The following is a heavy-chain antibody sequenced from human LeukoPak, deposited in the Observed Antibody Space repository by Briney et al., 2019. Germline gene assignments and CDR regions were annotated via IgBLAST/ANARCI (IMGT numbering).Heavy chain of an antibody. V-gene: IGHV3-33*06. CDR2: TWYDGSNK. J-gene: IGHJ5*02. Sequence: GGSLRLSCAASGFSFSSYGMHWVRQAPGKGLEWVAVTWYDGSNKYYADSVKGRFTISRDNSKKTMYLQMNSLRAEDTAVYYCAKDRPHYHWGQGTLVTVSS. CDR3: AKDRPHYH. CDR1: GFSFSSYG.